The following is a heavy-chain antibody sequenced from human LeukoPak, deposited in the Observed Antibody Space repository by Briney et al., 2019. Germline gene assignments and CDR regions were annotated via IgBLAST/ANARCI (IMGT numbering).Heavy chain of an antibody. CDR1: GFTFSSYA. D-gene: IGHD6-6*01. V-gene: IGHV3-23*01. CDR2: ISGSGGST. J-gene: IGHJ4*02. Sequence: GGSLRLSCAASGFTFSSYAMSWVRQAPGKGLERVSAISGSGGSTYYADSVKGRFTISRDNSKNTLYLQMNSLRAEDTAVYYCAKEYYLAARFRWGFDYWGQGTLVTVSS. CDR3: AKEYYLAARFRWGFDY.